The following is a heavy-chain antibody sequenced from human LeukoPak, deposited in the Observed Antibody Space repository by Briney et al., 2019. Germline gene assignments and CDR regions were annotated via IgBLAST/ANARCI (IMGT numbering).Heavy chain of an antibody. V-gene: IGHV3-33*08. D-gene: IGHD5-24*01. CDR2: IWYDGSNK. CDR1: GFNFNDAW. J-gene: IGHJ1*01. CDR3: ARDGYNLGVRIWGIQH. Sequence: GGSLRLSCATSGFNFNDAWMSWVRQAPGKGLEWVAVIWYDGSNKYYADSVKGRFTISRDNSKNTLYLQMNSLRAEDTAVYYCARDGYNLGVRIWGIQHWGQGTLVTVSS.